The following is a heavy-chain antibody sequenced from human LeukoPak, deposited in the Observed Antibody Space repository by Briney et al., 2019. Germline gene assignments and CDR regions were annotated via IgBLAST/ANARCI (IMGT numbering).Heavy chain of an antibody. CDR1: GGSFSGYY. V-gene: IGHV4-59*08. Sequence: SETLSLTCAVYGGSFSGYYWSWIRQPPGKGLEWIGYIYYSGSTNYNPSLKSRVTISVDTSKNQFSLKLSSVTAADTAVYYCARHAYYYGSGSYALGGPYYLDYWGQGTLVTVSS. D-gene: IGHD3-10*01. CDR3: ARHAYYYGSGSYALGGPYYLDY. CDR2: IYYSGST. J-gene: IGHJ4*02.